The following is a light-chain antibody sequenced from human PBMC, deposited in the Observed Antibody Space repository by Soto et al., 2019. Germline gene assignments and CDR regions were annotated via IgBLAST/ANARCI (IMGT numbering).Light chain of an antibody. CDR2: DVS. CDR3: SSYGGGDPCHVI. V-gene: IGLV2-8*01. J-gene: IGLJ2*01. Sequence: QSVLTQPPSASGSPGQSVTISCTGTSSDVGAYNYVSWYQQYTGKAPKLMIYDVSKRPSGVPDRFSGSKSGNTASLTVAGLRADDEAVYYCSSYGGGDPCHVIFGGGTKVTVL. CDR1: SSDVGAYNY.